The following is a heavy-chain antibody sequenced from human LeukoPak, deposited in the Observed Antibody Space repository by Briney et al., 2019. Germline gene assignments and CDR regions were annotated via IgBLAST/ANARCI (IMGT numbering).Heavy chain of an antibody. D-gene: IGHD2-15*01. CDR3: ARDANKVVVAATYFDY. CDR1: GYSISSGYY. Sequence: PSETLSLTCTVSGYSISSGYYWGWIRQPPGKGLEWIGSIYHSGSTYYNPSLKSRVTISVDTSKNQFSLKLSSVTAADTAVYYCARDANKVVVAATYFDYWGQGTLVTVSS. CDR2: IYHSGST. V-gene: IGHV4-38-2*02. J-gene: IGHJ4*02.